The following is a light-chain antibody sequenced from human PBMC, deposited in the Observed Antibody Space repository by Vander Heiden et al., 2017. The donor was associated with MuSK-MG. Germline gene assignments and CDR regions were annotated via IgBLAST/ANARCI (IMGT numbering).Light chain of an antibody. Sequence: QSALTQPASVSGSPGQSITISCTGTSSDVGGYNYVSWYQQHPGEAPKLMIYDVTVRPSGVSNRFSGSKSGNTASLTISGLQAEDEADYYCSSYTSSNTLVLFGGGTKLNVL. J-gene: IGLJ3*02. CDR3: SSYTSSNTLVL. CDR2: DVT. V-gene: IGLV2-14*03. CDR1: SSDVGGYNY.